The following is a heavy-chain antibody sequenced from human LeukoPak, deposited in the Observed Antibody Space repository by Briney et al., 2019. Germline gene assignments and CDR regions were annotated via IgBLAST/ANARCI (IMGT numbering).Heavy chain of an antibody. Sequence: GRSLRLSCAASGFTFSSYAMHWVRQAPGKGLEWVAVISYDGSNKYYADSVKGRFTISRDNSKNTLYLQMNSLRAEDTAVYYCARDGRALGALDIWGQGTMVTVSS. D-gene: IGHD1-14*01. J-gene: IGHJ3*02. CDR1: GFTFSSYA. V-gene: IGHV3-30*04. CDR3: ARDGRALGALDI. CDR2: ISYDGSNK.